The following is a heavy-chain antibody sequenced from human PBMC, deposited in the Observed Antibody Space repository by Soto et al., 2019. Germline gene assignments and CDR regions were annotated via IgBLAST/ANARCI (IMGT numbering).Heavy chain of an antibody. CDR1: GGSFSGYI. Sequence: SETLSLTCDVYGGSFSGYIWTWIRQTPGKGLQLIGQINHSGSANYNPSLKSRVTISVHTSNSQFSLELTSVTAADTAVYYCACIFSGGYSYGFYYYGMDVWGQGTTVTVSS. J-gene: IGHJ6*02. CDR3: ACIFSGGYSYGFYYYGMDV. D-gene: IGHD5-18*01. V-gene: IGHV4-34*01. CDR2: INHSGSA.